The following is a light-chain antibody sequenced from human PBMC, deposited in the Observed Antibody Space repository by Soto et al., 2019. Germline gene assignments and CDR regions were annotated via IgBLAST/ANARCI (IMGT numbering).Light chain of an antibody. CDR1: QSVNNRY. CDR3: QQHCRSPGVT. J-gene: IGKJ4*01. CDR2: GAS. Sequence: EIGLTQSPGTLSLSPGERATLSCSASQSVNNRYLAWYQEIPGQDRRLVIFGASSSATGIPDRFIGSRSGTEFSITISRLEPEDFAVYYCQQHCRSPGVTFGGGPKVEIK. V-gene: IGKV3-20*01.